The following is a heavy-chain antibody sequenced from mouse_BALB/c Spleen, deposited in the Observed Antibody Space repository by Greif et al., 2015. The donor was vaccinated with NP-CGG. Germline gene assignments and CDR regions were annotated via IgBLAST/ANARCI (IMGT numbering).Heavy chain of an antibody. J-gene: IGHJ1*01. CDR1: GFTFSDFY. D-gene: IGHD2-2*01. CDR3: ARDDGYYWYFDV. CDR2: SRNKANDYTT. V-gene: IGHV7-1*02. Sequence: EVHLVESGGGLVRRGGSLRLSCATSGFTFSDFYMEWVRQPPGKSLEWIAASRNKANDYTTEYSASVKGRFIVSRDPSRSVLYLQMNALRAEDTAIYYCARDDGYYWYFDVWGAGTTVTVSS.